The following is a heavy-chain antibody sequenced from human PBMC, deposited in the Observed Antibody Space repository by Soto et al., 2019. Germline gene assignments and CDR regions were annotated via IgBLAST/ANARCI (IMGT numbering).Heavy chain of an antibody. CDR3: GREYCRGGRCYSPDY. V-gene: IGHV1-18*01. CDR1: GYTFTTFG. D-gene: IGHD2-15*01. J-gene: IGHJ4*02. Sequence: QVQLVQSGAEVKPPGASVKVSCKASGYTFTTFGISWVRQAPGQGLEWMGWTSTNNGDTYYAPRFQGRVTVTKDTSTTRGDMELRSLGSDDTAVYYCGREYCRGGRCYSPDYWGQGTLVTVSS. CDR2: TSTNNGDT.